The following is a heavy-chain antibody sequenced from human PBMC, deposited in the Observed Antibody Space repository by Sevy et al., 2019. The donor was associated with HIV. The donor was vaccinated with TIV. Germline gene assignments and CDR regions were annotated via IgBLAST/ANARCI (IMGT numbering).Heavy chain of an antibody. Sequence: SETLSLTRTVSGGSITSLYWNWIRQPPGKGLEWIANIYYNGHIKYNPSLKSRVTLSLDTSKNQFSLRLSSVTAADTAMYYCAGENAWGRGYSWGQGTLVTVSS. CDR3: AGENAWGRGYS. V-gene: IGHV4-59*08. J-gene: IGHJ4*02. D-gene: IGHD1-26*01. CDR2: IYYNGHI. CDR1: GGSITSLY.